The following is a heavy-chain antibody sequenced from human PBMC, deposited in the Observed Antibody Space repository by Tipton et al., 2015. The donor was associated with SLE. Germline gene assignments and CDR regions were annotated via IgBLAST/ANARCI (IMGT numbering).Heavy chain of an antibody. Sequence: TLSLTCTVSGGSISSGDYYWNWIRQPPGKGLEWIGYIYYSGSTYYNSSLRSRVTISIDASKNQFSLKLSSVTAADTAVYYCASAFSALVRFDPWGPGNPGHRLL. J-gene: IGHJ5*02. D-gene: IGHD2-8*02. V-gene: IGHV4-30-4*08. CDR2: IYYSGST. CDR3: ASAFSALVRFDP. CDR1: GGSISSGDYY.